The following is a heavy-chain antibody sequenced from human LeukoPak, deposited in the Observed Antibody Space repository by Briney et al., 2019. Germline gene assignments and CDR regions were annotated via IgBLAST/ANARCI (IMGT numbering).Heavy chain of an antibody. Sequence: PGGSLRLSCAASGFTFSSYSMDWVRQAPGKGLEWVSYISSSSSTIYYADSVKGRFTISRDNAKNSLYLQMNSLRAEDTAVYYCASAMRDGYNSFSGFDYWGQGTLVTVSS. D-gene: IGHD5-24*01. CDR2: ISSSSSTI. CDR1: GFTFSSYS. J-gene: IGHJ4*02. V-gene: IGHV3-48*01. CDR3: ASAMRDGYNSFSGFDY.